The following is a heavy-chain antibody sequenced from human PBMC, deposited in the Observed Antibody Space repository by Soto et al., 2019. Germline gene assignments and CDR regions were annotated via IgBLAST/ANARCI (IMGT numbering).Heavy chain of an antibody. CDR2: MNPNSGNT. J-gene: IGHJ6*02. V-gene: IGHV1-8*01. CDR3: ERKKTSYGIDV. CDR1: GYTFTSYD. Sequence: QVQRVQSGAEVKKPGASVKVSCKSSGYTFTSYDINWVRQATGQGLEWMGWMNPNSGNTGYAQKFQGRVTMTRNTSISTAYKELRSLRSEDTAVYYCERKKTSYGIDVWGQGTTVTVSS.